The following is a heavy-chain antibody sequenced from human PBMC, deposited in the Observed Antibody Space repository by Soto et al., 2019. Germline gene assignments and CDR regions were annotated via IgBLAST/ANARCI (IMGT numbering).Heavy chain of an antibody. CDR2: IFHDGTA. D-gene: IGHD3-10*01. Sequence: SETLSLTCAVSGVSIISGNWWTCVRQSPQRGLEYIGEIFHDGTANYYPSFERRVAISVDTSKNQFSLKLTSVTAADTAIYFCARLVYDTRLNYMYFDFWGQGTLVTVSS. V-gene: IGHV4-4*02. CDR1: GVSIISGNW. J-gene: IGHJ4*02. CDR3: ARLVYDTRLNYMYFDF.